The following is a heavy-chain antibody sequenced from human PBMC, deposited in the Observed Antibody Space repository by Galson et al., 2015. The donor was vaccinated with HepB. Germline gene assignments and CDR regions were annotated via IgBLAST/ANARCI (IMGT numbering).Heavy chain of an antibody. Sequence: SLRLSCAASGFTFSSYWMSWVRQAPGKGLEWVANIKQDGSEKYYVDSVKGRFTISRDNAKNSLYLQMNSLRAEDTAVYYCARPGPTFYDSSGYLHFGYFDYWGQGTLVTVSS. D-gene: IGHD3-22*01. V-gene: IGHV3-7*03. J-gene: IGHJ4*02. CDR2: IKQDGSEK. CDR1: GFTFSSYW. CDR3: ARPGPTFYDSSGYLHFGYFDY.